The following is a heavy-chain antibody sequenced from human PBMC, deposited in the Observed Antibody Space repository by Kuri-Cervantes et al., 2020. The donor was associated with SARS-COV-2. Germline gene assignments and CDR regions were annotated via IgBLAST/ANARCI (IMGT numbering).Heavy chain of an antibody. J-gene: IGHJ3*02. CDR3: ARDLQRGTFDI. D-gene: IGHD1-14*01. CDR2: IIPIFGTA. CDR1: GGTFSSYA. V-gene: IGHV1-69*06. Sequence: TVKVSCKASGGTFSSYAISWVRQAPGQGLEWMGGIIPIFGTANYAQKFQGRVTITADKSTSTAYMELSSLRSEDTAVYYCARDLQRGTFDIWGQGTMVTVSS.